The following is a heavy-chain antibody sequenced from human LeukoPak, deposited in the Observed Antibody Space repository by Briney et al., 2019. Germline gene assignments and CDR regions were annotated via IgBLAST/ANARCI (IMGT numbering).Heavy chain of an antibody. Sequence: PSGTLSLTCAVSGGSISSSNWRSGVRQPPGKGLEWTGEIYHRRSNNYNPSLKRRVTISVDKSKNQFSLKLSSVTDADTAVYYCARLRISAAGNFDYWGQGTLVTVSS. D-gene: IGHD6-13*01. CDR2: IYHRRSN. CDR1: GGSISSSNW. J-gene: IGHJ4*02. V-gene: IGHV4-4*02. CDR3: ARLRISAAGNFDY.